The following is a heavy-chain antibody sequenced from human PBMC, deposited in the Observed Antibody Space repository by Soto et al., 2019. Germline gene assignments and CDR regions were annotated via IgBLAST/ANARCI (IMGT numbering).Heavy chain of an antibody. CDR2: IKQDGSAI. Sequence: EVQLVESGGGLVQPGGSLRLTCVASGFTFNSYWMSWVRQSPGKGLEWVANIKQDGSAINYLDSLRGRFTISRDNGKNSLYLHMSSLRAEDAAVYYCTTGRPRSNWVYFDYWGQGRPVAVSS. D-gene: IGHD4-4*01. CDR3: TTGRPRSNWVYFDY. V-gene: IGHV3-7*01. CDR1: GFTFNSYW. J-gene: IGHJ4*02.